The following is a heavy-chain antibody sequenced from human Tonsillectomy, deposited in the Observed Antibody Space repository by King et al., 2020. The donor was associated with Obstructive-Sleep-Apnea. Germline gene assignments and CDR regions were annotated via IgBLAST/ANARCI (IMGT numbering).Heavy chain of an antibody. V-gene: IGHV1-18*01. CDR1: GYTFTNFG. D-gene: IGHD3-10*01. CDR3: ARERMKLLWFGESYYGMDV. Sequence: QLVQSGAEVKKPGASVKVSCKASGYTFTNFGISWVRQAPGQGLEWMGWISAYNGNTNYAQKLQGRVTMTTDTSTSTAYMELRSLRSDDTAVYYCARERMKLLWFGESYYGMDVWGQGTTVTVSS. CDR2: ISAYNGNT. J-gene: IGHJ6*02.